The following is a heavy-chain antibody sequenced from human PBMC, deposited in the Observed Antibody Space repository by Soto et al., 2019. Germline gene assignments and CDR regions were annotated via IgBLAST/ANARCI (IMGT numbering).Heavy chain of an antibody. CDR3: TTEGTIGTYYDFWLSLYYFDY. CDR1: GFTFSNAW. CDR2: IKSKTDGGTT. D-gene: IGHD3-3*01. Sequence: GGSLRLSCAASGFTFSNAWMNWVRQAPGKGLEWVGRIKSKTDGGTTDYAAPVKGRFTISRDDSKNTPYLQMKSLKTEDTAVYYCTTEGTIGTYYDFWLSLYYFDYWGQGTLVTVSS. V-gene: IGHV3-15*07. J-gene: IGHJ4*02.